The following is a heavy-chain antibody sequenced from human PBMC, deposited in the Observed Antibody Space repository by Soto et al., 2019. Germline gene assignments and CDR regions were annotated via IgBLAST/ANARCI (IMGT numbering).Heavy chain of an antibody. D-gene: IGHD1-1*01. CDR1: GFTFSSYA. V-gene: IGHV3-30-3*01. Sequence: GGSLRLSCAASGFTFSSYAMHWVRQAPGKGLEWVAVISYDGSNKYYADSVKGRFTISRDNSKNTLYLQMNSLRAEDTAVYYCAREPTTSTTGTTPDTYDYYYGMDVWGQGTTVTVSS. J-gene: IGHJ6*02. CDR2: ISYDGSNK. CDR3: AREPTTSTTGTTPDTYDYYYGMDV.